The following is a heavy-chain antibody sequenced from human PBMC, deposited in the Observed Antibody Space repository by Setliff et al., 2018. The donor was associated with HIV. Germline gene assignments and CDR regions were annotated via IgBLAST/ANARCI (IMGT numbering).Heavy chain of an antibody. Sequence: PSETLSLTCTVSGGSMSGLYWSWIRQPPGKGLEWDGYIYCDGTTTYNPSLKSRATISVDTSETQFSLMLSSATAADTAVYYFARVTSSPGYFLDYWGQGTRVTVSS. J-gene: IGHJ4*02. CDR3: ARVTSSPGYFLDY. CDR2: IYCDGTT. CDR1: GGSMSGLY. D-gene: IGHD1-1*01. V-gene: IGHV4-59*01.